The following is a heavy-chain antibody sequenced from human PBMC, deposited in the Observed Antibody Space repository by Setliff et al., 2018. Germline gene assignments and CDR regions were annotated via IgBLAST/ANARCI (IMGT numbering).Heavy chain of an antibody. CDR3: ARFGGSCSSSSCYASDL. V-gene: IGHV1-18*01. Sequence: ASVKVSCKASGYIFTTYGFNWVRQAPGQGLEWMGMISTYTGKTTYAQKFQGRVTMTTDASTGTGYMELRSLRSDDTAVYFCARFGGSCSSSSCYASDLWGQGTRVTVSS. CDR1: GYIFTTYG. J-gene: IGHJ3*01. D-gene: IGHD2-2*01. CDR2: ISTYTGKT.